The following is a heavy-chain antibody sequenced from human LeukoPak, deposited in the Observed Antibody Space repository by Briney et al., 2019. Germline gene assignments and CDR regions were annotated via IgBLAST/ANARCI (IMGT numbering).Heavy chain of an antibody. J-gene: IGHJ2*01. Sequence: SETLPLTCAVYGGSFSGYYWSWIRQPPGKGLEWIGEINHSGSTNYNPSLKSRVTISVDTSKNQFSLKLSSVTAADTAVYYCARIAVAGQHWYFDLWGRGTLVTVSS. CDR3: ARIAVAGQHWYFDL. CDR1: GGSFSGYY. V-gene: IGHV4-34*01. CDR2: INHSGST. D-gene: IGHD6-19*01.